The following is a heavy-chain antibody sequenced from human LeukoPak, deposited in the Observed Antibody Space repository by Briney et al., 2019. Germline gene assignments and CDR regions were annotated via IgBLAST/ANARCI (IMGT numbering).Heavy chain of an antibody. Sequence: SVKVSCKASGGTFSSYAISWVRQAPGQGLEWMGGIIPIFGTANYAQKFQGRVTITADESTSTAYMELSSLRSEDTAVYYCANGRELTNDAFDIWSQGTMVTVSS. D-gene: IGHD1-26*01. CDR3: ANGRELTNDAFDI. J-gene: IGHJ3*02. V-gene: IGHV1-69*13. CDR2: IIPIFGTA. CDR1: GGTFSSYA.